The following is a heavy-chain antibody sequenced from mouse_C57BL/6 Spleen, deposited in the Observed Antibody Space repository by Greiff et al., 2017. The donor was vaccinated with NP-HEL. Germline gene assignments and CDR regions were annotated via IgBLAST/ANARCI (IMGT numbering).Heavy chain of an antibody. J-gene: IGHJ1*03. V-gene: IGHV1-76*01. CDR3: ARSAYYYGSSRSYWYFDV. CDR2: IYPGSGNT. CDR1: GYTFTDYY. D-gene: IGHD1-1*01. Sequence: VQLQESGAELVRPGASVKLSCKASGYTFTDYYINWVKQRPGQGLEWIARIYPGSGNTYYNEKFKGKATLTAEKSSSTAYMQLSSLTSEDSAVYFCARSAYYYGSSRSYWYFDVWGTGTTVTVSS.